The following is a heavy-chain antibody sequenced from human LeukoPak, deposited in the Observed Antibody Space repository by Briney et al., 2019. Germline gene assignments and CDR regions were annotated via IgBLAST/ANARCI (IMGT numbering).Heavy chain of an antibody. Sequence: ASVKVSCKVSGYTLTELSMHWVRQAPGKGLEWMGGFDPEDGETIYAQKFQGRVTMTRNTSISTAYMELSSLRSEDTAVYYCARGLTPGYYYYMDVWGKGTTVTISS. CDR1: GYTLTELS. J-gene: IGHJ6*03. V-gene: IGHV1-24*01. D-gene: IGHD1-1*01. CDR3: ARGLTPGYYYYMDV. CDR2: FDPEDGET.